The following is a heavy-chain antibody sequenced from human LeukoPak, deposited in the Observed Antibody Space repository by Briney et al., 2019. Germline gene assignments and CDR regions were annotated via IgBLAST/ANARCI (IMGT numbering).Heavy chain of an antibody. CDR2: INHSGIT. V-gene: IGHV4-34*01. D-gene: IGHD3/OR15-3a*01. J-gene: IGHJ4*02. CDR3: ARLTGVWTGIRIRAFDY. Sequence: SETLCLTCAVYGGSFSGYYGSWIREPPGKGLGWSGEINHSGITDYNPSLKSRVTISVDTSKNQFSLKLSSVTAADTAVYYCARLTGVWTGIRIRAFDYWGQGTLVTVSS. CDR1: GGSFSGYY.